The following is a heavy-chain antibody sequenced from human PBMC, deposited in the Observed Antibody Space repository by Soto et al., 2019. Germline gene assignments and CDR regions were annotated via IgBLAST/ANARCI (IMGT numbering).Heavy chain of an antibody. V-gene: IGHV4-59*03. Sequence: SETLSLTCTVSGGSISNYYWSWIRQPPGKGLEWIGYIYYTGSTNYNPSLKSRVTISVDTSKNQFSLRLTSVTAADTAVYYCAGGFGSGHYDYWGQGSLVTVSS. J-gene: IGHJ4*02. CDR3: AGGFGSGHYDY. CDR1: GGSISNYY. D-gene: IGHD3-10*01. CDR2: IYYTGST.